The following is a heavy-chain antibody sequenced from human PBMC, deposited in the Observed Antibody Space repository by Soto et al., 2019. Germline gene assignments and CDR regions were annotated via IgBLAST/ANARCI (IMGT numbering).Heavy chain of an antibody. J-gene: IGHJ6*03. CDR1: GGSINRGGYY. CDR3: ARGYYYYYYMDV. CDR2: IYYSGST. V-gene: IGHV4-31*03. Sequence: QEQLQESGPGLVKPSQTLSLTCTVSGGSINRGGYYWSWIRQPPGKGLEWIGVIYYSGSTYYNPSLKSRVTMSIDTSKDQFSLELSSVTAADTAVYYCARGYYYYYYMDVWGKGTTVTVPS.